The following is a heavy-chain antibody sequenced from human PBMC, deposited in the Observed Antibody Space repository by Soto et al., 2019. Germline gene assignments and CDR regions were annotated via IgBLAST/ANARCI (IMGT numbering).Heavy chain of an antibody. D-gene: IGHD3-22*01. CDR2: ISGSGGST. CDR1: GFTFSSFA. Sequence: GGSLRLSCAASGFTFSSFAMSWVRQAPGKGLEWVSAISGSGGSTYYADSVKGRFTISRDNSKNTLYLQMNSLRAEDTAVYYCAKWASHYYDSSGYQYYFDYWGQGTLVTVSS. CDR3: AKWASHYYDSSGYQYYFDY. J-gene: IGHJ4*02. V-gene: IGHV3-23*01.